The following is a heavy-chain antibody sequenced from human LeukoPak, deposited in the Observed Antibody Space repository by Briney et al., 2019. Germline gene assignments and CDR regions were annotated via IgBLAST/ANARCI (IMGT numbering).Heavy chain of an antibody. CDR3: ARVDLLTGYYFFDY. Sequence: ASVKVSCKASGYTFSNYGISWVRQAPGQGLEWVGWIRGDNGNTNYAQKLQGRVTMTTDTSTSTAYMELRSLGSDETAVYYCARVDLLTGYYFFDYWGQGTLVTVSS. CDR1: GYTFSNYG. V-gene: IGHV1-18*01. CDR2: IRGDNGNT. D-gene: IGHD3-9*01. J-gene: IGHJ4*02.